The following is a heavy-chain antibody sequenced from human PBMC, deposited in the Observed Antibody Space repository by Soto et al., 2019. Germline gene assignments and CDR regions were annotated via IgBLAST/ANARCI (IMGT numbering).Heavy chain of an antibody. Sequence: EGSLRLSCSASGFTFSSYAMHWVRQAPGKGLEWVAVISYDGSNKYYADSVKGRFTISRDNSKNTLYLQMNSLRAEDTAVYYCARDGPSPSPVAGAFDIWGQGTMVTVSS. CDR1: GFTFSSYA. V-gene: IGHV3-30-3*01. CDR3: ARDGPSPSPVAGAFDI. J-gene: IGHJ3*02. CDR2: ISYDGSNK. D-gene: IGHD6-19*01.